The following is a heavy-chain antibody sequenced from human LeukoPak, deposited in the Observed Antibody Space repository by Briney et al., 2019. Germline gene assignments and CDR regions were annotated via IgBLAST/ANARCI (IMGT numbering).Heavy chain of an antibody. CDR2: LYSGGST. CDR3: ARDLKGNDFTYYYGMDV. Sequence: GGSLRLSCAASGFTISSNYINWVRQAPGKGLEWVSVLYSGGSTYYADSVKGRFTISRDNSKNTLYLQVNSLRAEDTAVYYCARDLKGNDFTYYYGMDVWGQGTTVTVSS. CDR1: GFTISSNY. J-gene: IGHJ6*02. D-gene: IGHD3-3*01. V-gene: IGHV3-66*02.